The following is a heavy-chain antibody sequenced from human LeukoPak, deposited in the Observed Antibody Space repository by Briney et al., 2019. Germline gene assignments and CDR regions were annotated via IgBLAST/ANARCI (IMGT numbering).Heavy chain of an antibody. J-gene: IGHJ4*02. CDR1: GFTFSGYW. CDR3: ARHLIDC. Sequence: PRGSLRLSCAASGFTFSGYWMTWVRQAPGKGLEWVANIRQDGSEIYYVDSVRGRFTISRDNAKNSLYLQMNSLRAEDTAAYYCARHLIDCWGQGTLVTVSS. CDR2: IRQDGSEI. V-gene: IGHV3-7*01.